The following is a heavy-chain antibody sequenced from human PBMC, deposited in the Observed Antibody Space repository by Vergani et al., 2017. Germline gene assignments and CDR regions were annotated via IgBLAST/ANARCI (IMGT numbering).Heavy chain of an antibody. CDR3: ARDRSTSLDN. CDR2: IWYDGSNK. CDR1: GFTFSSYG. D-gene: IGHD3-16*02. J-gene: IGHJ4*02. Sequence: QVQLVESGGGVVQPGRSLRLSCAASGFTFSSYGMHWVRQAPGKGLEWVAVIWYDGSNKYYADSVKGRFTISRDNSKNPQYLQMNSLRAEDTAVYYCARDRSTSLDNWGQGTLVTVSS. V-gene: IGHV3-33*01.